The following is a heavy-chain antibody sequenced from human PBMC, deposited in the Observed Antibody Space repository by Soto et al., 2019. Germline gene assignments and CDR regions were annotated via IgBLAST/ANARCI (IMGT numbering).Heavy chain of an antibody. CDR1: GGSISSSSYY. CDR3: ARRPEGRDGYANWFDP. D-gene: IGHD5-12*01. CDR2: IYYSGST. V-gene: IGHV4-39*01. J-gene: IGHJ5*02. Sequence: PSETLSLTCTVSGGSISSSSYYWGWIRQPPGKGLEWIGSIYYSGSTYYNPSLKSRVTISVDTSKNQSSLKLSSVTAADTAVYNCARRPEGRDGYANWFDPWGQGTLVTVSS.